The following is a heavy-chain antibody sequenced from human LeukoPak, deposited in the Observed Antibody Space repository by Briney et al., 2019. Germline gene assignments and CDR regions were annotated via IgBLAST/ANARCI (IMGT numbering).Heavy chain of an antibody. D-gene: IGHD3-10*01. J-gene: IGHJ6*02. V-gene: IGHV1-24*01. CDR1: GYTLTELS. CDR2: FDPEDGEA. Sequence: ASVKVSCKASGYTLTELSIHWVRQAPGKGLEWMGGFDPEDGEAIYAQKFQGRVTMTEDTSTDTAYMELSSLRSEDTAVYYCATAMVRGVLFYYYGMDVWGQGTTVTVSS. CDR3: ATAMVRGVLFYYYGMDV.